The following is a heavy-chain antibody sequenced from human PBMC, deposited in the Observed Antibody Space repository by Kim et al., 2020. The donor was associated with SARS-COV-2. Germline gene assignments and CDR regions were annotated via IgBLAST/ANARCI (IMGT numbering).Heavy chain of an antibody. V-gene: IGHV3-21*01. CDR3: ARDVTVTNSQTDY. J-gene: IGHJ4*02. D-gene: IGHD4-17*01. Sequence: ADSVKGRLTISRDHAKNSRYRQMSSLRAEDTAVYYCARDVTVTNSQTDYWGQGTLVTVSS.